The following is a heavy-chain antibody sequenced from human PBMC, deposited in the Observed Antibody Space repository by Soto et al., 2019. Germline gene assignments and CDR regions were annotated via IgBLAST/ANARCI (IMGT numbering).Heavy chain of an antibody. CDR3: ARDPAP. CDR2: IYNSGST. J-gene: IGHJ5*02. V-gene: IGHV4-31*03. Sequence: QVQLQESGPGLVKPSQTLSLTCTVSGGSISSGGYYWSWIRQHPGKGLEWIGYIYNSGSTYYTPSLQRRVTRSADPSKNQSSLKSSSVTAADTAVYYCARDPAPWGQGTLVTVSS. CDR1: GGSISSGGYY.